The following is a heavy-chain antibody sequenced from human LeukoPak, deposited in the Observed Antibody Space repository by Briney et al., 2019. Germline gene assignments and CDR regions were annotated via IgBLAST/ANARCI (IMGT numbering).Heavy chain of an antibody. Sequence: SVKVSCKASGGTFSSYAISWVRQAPGQGLEWMGGIIPIFGTANYAQKFQGRVTMTRDTSTSTVYMELSSLRSEDTAVYYCARSSYDSSGYYGDFDYWGQGTLVTVSS. D-gene: IGHD3-22*01. CDR1: GGTFSSYA. CDR3: ARSSYDSSGYYGDFDY. CDR2: IIPIFGTA. V-gene: IGHV1-69*05. J-gene: IGHJ4*02.